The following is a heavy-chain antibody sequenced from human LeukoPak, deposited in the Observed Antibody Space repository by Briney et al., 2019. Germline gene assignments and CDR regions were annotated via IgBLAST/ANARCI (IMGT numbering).Heavy chain of an antibody. CDR1: GFTFSSYS. CDR3: ARPGVAGTFDY. Sequence: GGSLRLSCAASGFTFSSYSMNWVRQAPGKGLEWVSSISSSSYIYYADSVKGRFTISRDNAKNSLYLQMNSLRAEDTAVYYCARPGVAGTFDYWGQGTLVTVSS. D-gene: IGHD6-19*01. CDR2: ISSSSYI. J-gene: IGHJ4*02. V-gene: IGHV3-21*01.